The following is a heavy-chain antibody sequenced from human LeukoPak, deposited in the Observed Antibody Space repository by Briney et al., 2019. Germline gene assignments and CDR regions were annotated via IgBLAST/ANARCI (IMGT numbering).Heavy chain of an antibody. J-gene: IGHJ4*02. CDR2: IIPIFGTA. Sequence: SVKVSCKASGGTFSSYAISWVRQAPGQGLEWMGVIIPIFGTANYAQKFQGRVTITADESTSTAYMELSSLRSEDTAVYYCARGGVGLRGWELLHSNDYWGQGTLVTVSS. V-gene: IGHV1-69*13. CDR1: GGTFSSYA. D-gene: IGHD1-26*01. CDR3: ARGGVGLRGWELLHSNDY.